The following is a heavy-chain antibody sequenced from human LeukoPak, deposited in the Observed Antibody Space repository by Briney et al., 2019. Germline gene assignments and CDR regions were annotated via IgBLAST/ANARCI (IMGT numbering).Heavy chain of an antibody. CDR1: GGSFSGYY. J-gene: IGHJ4*02. V-gene: IGHV4-34*01. Sequence: SETLSLTCAVYGGSFSGYYWSWIRQPPGKGLEWIGEINHSGSTNYNPSLKSRVTISVDTSKNQFSLKLSSVTAADTAVYYCARGRAAAGFDYWGQGTLVTVSS. D-gene: IGHD6-13*01. CDR2: INHSGST. CDR3: ARGRAAAGFDY.